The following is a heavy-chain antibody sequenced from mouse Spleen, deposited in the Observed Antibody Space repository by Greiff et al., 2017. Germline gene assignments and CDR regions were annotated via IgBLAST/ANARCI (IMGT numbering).Heavy chain of an antibody. J-gene: IGHJ3*01. CDR3: TSLDSSGYEAWFAY. CDR1: GYTFTDYE. CDR2: IDPETGGT. Sequence: VQLQQSGAELVRPGASVTLSCKASGYTFTDYEMHWVKQTPVHGLEWIGAIDPETGGTAYNQKFKGKAILTADKSSSTAYMELRSLTSEDSAVYYCTSLDSSGYEAWFAYWGQGTLVTVSA. V-gene: IGHV1-15*01. D-gene: IGHD3-2*01.